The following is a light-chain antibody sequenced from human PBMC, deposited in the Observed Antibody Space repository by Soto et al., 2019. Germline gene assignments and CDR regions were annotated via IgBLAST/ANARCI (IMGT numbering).Light chain of an antibody. CDR3: MQGTHWPPT. V-gene: IGKV2-30*02. CDR1: QGLVHSDGNTY. J-gene: IGKJ5*01. CDR2: QVS. Sequence: VVMTQSPLSLPVTLGQPASISCRSRQGLVHSDGNTYLNWFHQRPGKSPRXXXYQVSNRDSGVPERFRGSGSGTDFTLKISRVEAEDFGVYYCMQGTHWPPTFGQGTRLEIK.